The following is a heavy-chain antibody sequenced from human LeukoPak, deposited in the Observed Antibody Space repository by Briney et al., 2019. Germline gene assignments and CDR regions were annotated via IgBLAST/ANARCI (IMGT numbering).Heavy chain of an antibody. J-gene: IGHJ4*02. CDR1: GGSISSSSYY. Sequence: SETLSLTCTVSGGSISSSSYYWGWIRQPPGKGLEWIGSIYYSGSTYYNPSLKSRVTISVDTSKNQFSLKLSSVTAADTVVYYCARHASYSSSWTDFDYWGQGTLVTVSS. V-gene: IGHV4-39*01. CDR3: ARHASYSSSWTDFDY. D-gene: IGHD6-13*01. CDR2: IYYSGST.